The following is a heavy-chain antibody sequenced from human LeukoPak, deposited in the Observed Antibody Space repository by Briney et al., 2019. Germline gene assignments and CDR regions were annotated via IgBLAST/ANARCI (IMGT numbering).Heavy chain of an antibody. CDR1: GFTFSSYS. CDR3: VRKGAVPILYYFDY. D-gene: IGHD6-19*01. V-gene: IGHV3-21*04. J-gene: IGHJ4*02. Sequence: PGGSLRLSCAASGFTFSSYSMNWVRQAPGKGLEWVSSISSSSSYIYYADSVKGRFTISRDNSKNTLYLQMNSLRAEDTAVYYCVRKGAVPILYYFDYWGQGTLVTVSS. CDR2: ISSSSSYI.